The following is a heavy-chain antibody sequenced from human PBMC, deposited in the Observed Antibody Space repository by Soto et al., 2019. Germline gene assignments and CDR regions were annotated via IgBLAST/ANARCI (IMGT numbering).Heavy chain of an antibody. Sequence: EVPLMESGGGVARPGGSLRLSCATSGFTFSSNSMNWVRQVPGKGLEWVSRIGAGDDATYYTDSVEGRFTISSDDSKGRLYLQMNSLKVEDTAIYFCVLRAGDYWGQGTLVTVSS. V-gene: IGHV3-23*01. J-gene: IGHJ4*02. D-gene: IGHD3-9*01. CDR2: IGAGDDAT. CDR3: VLRAGDY. CDR1: GFTFSSNS.